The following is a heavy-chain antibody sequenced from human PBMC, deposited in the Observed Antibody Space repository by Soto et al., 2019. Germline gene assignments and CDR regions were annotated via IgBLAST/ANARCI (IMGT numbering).Heavy chain of an antibody. CDR3: AKEWVYDSSGWSFDY. J-gene: IGHJ4*02. CDR1: GFTFSGYG. CDR2: ISYDGSNK. D-gene: IGHD3-22*01. Sequence: GGSLRLSCAASGFTFSGYGGHWVRQAPGKGLEWVAVISYDGSNKYYADSVKGRFTISRDNSKNTLYLQMNSLRAEDTAVYYCAKEWVYDSSGWSFDYWGQGTLVTVSS. V-gene: IGHV3-30*18.